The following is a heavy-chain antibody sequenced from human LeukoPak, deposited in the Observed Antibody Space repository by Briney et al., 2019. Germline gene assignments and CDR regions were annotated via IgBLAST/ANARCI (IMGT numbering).Heavy chain of an antibody. D-gene: IGHD1-26*01. CDR2: IYSGDTT. Sequence: GGSLRLSCAASGFTASSNYMNWVCQAPGKGLEWVSVIYSGDTTYYADSVKGRFTISRDNSKNTLYLQMNSLRAEDTAVYYCARAVSGSYYFDYWGQGTLVTVSS. CDR3: ARAVSGSYYFDY. V-gene: IGHV3-53*01. CDR1: GFTASSNY. J-gene: IGHJ4*02.